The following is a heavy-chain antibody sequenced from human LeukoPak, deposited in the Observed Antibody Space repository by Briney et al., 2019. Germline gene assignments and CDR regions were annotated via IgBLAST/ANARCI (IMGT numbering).Heavy chain of an antibody. V-gene: IGHV1-8*01. CDR2: MNPNSGNT. D-gene: IGHD5-12*01. J-gene: IGHJ3*02. Sequence: VRQATGQXLEWMGWMNPNSGNTGYAQKFQGRVTMTRNTSISTAYMELSSLRSEDTAVYYCARRKFGYDDAFDIWGQGTMVTVSS. CDR3: ARRKFGYDDAFDI.